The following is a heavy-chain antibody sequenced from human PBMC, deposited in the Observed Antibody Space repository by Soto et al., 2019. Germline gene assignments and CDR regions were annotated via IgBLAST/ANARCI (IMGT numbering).Heavy chain of an antibody. V-gene: IGHV4-59*11. CDR2: IYYSGST. CDR1: GGSISGHY. Sequence: SETLSLTCTVSGGSISGHYWGWIRQPPGQALEWIGNIYYSGSTNYNPSLKSRLTISVDTSKNQFSLKLTSVTAADTAVYYCVRANYFDYWGQGTLVTVSS. CDR3: VRANYFDY. J-gene: IGHJ4*02.